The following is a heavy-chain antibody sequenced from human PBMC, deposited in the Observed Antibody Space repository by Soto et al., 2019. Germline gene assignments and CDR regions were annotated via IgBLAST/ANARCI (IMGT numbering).Heavy chain of an antibody. CDR3: ASLYSSSDWFDP. V-gene: IGHV3-11*01. CDR1: GFTFSDYY. D-gene: IGHD6-6*01. J-gene: IGHJ5*02. Sequence: EGSLRLSCVASGFTFSDYYMSWIRQAPGKGLEWVSYISSSGSTIYYADSVKGRFTISRDNAKNSLYLQMNSLRAEDTAVYYCASLYSSSDWFDPWGQGTLVTVSS. CDR2: ISSSGSTI.